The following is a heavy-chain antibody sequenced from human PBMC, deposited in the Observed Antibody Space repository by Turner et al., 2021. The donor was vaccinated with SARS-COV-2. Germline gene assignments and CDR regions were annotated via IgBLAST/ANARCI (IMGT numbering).Heavy chain of an antibody. Sequence: EVQLVESVGGLVQPGGSLRLSCEASGFTFTTFGMSWVRQVAGMELEWIAYISSSSDVVLYADSVKGRFAISRDNAKSSVYLQMNSLRAEDTAIYYCARLVSYWGQGTPVTVSS. V-gene: IGHV3-48*01. CDR1: GFTFTTFG. J-gene: IGHJ4*02. CDR2: ISSSSDVV. CDR3: ARLVSY.